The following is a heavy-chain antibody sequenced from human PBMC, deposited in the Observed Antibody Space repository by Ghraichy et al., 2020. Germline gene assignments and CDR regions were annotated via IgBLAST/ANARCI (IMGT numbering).Heavy chain of an antibody. Sequence: SETLSLTCTVSGGSISSYYWTWIRQPPGKGLEWIGYIHYSGSTSYNPSLKSRVTISVDTSKNQFSLKLNSVTAADTAVFYCARRTLSGVAGNWYFDLWGRGTLVTVSS. CDR3: ARRTLSGVAGNWYFDL. D-gene: IGHD6-19*01. V-gene: IGHV4-59*08. CDR2: IHYSGST. J-gene: IGHJ2*01. CDR1: GGSISSYY.